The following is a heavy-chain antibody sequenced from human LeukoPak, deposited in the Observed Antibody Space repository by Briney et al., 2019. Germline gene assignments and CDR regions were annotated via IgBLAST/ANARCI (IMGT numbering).Heavy chain of an antibody. V-gene: IGHV3-48*02. D-gene: IGHD4-17*01. Sequence: PGGSLRLSCAASGXTLSSYSMNWVRQAPGKGLEWVSYISSRSSTIYYADSVKGRFTISRDNAKNSLYLQMNSLRDEDTAVYYCARETYAPFDYWGQGALVTVSS. CDR3: ARETYAPFDY. CDR2: ISSRSSTI. J-gene: IGHJ4*02. CDR1: GXTLSSYS.